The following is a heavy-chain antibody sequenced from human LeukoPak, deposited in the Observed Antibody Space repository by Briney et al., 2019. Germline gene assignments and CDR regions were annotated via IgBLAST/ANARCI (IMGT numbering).Heavy chain of an antibody. Sequence: GSLRLSCAASGFTFSSYAMSWVRQAPGKGLEWVSAISGSGGSTYYADSVKGRFTISRDNSKNTLYLQMNSLRAEDTAVYYCAKGSGIVVVPAALHWGQGTLVTVSS. CDR2: ISGSGGST. D-gene: IGHD2-2*01. CDR3: AKGSGIVVVPAALH. CDR1: GFTFSSYA. V-gene: IGHV3-23*01. J-gene: IGHJ4*02.